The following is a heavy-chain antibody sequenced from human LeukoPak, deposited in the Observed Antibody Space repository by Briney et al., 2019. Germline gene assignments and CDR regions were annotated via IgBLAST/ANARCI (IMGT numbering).Heavy chain of an antibody. CDR2: INPNSGGT. CDR1: GYTFTGYY. D-gene: IGHD4-11*01. Sequence: ASVKVSCKASGYTFTGYYMHWVRQAPGQGLEWMGWINPNSGGTNYAQKFQGRVTMTRDTSISTAYMELSSLRSDDTAMYYCTRGKATVTTNWFDPWRQGTLVTVSS. V-gene: IGHV1-2*02. J-gene: IGHJ5*02. CDR3: TRGKATVTTNWFDP.